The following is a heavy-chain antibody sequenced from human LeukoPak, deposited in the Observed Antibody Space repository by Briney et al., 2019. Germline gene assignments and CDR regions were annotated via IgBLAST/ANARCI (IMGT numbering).Heavy chain of an antibody. D-gene: IGHD3-10*01. V-gene: IGHV1-8*01. CDR3: ARGEDYYGSGSYTDFDY. Sequence: ASVKVSCKASGYTFTSYDINWVRQATGQGLEWMGWMNPNSGNTGYAQQFQGRVTMTRNTSISTAYMELSSLRSEDTAVYYCARGEDYYGSGSYTDFDYWGQGTLVTVSS. CDR2: MNPNSGNT. J-gene: IGHJ4*02. CDR1: GYTFTSYD.